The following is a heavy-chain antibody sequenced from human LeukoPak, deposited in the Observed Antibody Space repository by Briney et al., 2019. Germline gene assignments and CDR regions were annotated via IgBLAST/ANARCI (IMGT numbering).Heavy chain of an antibody. CDR2: ISSSSSYI. Sequence: GGSLRLSCAASGFTFSSYSMNWVRQAPGKGLEWVSSISSSSSYIYYADSVKGRFTISRDNTKNTLYLQMNSLGAEDTAVYYCVRDKMMDDRGVGFDPWGQGTLVTVSS. V-gene: IGHV3-21*01. CDR3: VRDKMMDDRGVGFDP. J-gene: IGHJ5*02. D-gene: IGHD1-1*01. CDR1: GFTFSSYS.